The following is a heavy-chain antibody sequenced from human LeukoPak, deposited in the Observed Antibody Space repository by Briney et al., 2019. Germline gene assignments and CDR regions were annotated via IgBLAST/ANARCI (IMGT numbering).Heavy chain of an antibody. CDR1: GFTFSNAW. V-gene: IGHV3-15*01. CDR3: TTAGYGDYVDY. J-gene: IGHJ4*02. Sequence: GGSLRLSCAASGFTFSNAWMSWVRQAPGKGLEWVGRIKSKTDGRTTDYAAPVKGRFTISRDDSKNTLYLQMNSLKTEDTAVYYCTTAGYGDYVDYWGQGTLVTVSS. D-gene: IGHD4-17*01. CDR2: IKSKTDGRTT.